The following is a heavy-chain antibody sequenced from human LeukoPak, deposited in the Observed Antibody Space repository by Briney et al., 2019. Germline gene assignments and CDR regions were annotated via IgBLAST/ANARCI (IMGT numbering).Heavy chain of an antibody. J-gene: IGHJ5*02. D-gene: IGHD6-13*01. Sequence: SETLSLTCTVSGYSISSGYYWGWIRQPPGKGLEWIGSIYYSGSTYYNPSLKSRVTISVDTSKNQFSLKLSSVTAADTAVYYCATMGIAASSNWFDPWGQGTLVTVSS. CDR1: GYSISSGYY. CDR2: IYYSGST. CDR3: ATMGIAASSNWFDP. V-gene: IGHV4-38-2*02.